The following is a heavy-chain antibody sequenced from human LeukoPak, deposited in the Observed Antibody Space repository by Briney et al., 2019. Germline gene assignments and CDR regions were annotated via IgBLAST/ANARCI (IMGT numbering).Heavy chain of an antibody. V-gene: IGHV1-2*04. CDR1: GYTFTGYY. J-gene: IGHJ4*02. CDR2: INPNSGGT. D-gene: IGHD4-17*01. CDR3: ARGLGVTTYFDY. Sequence: VASVKVSCKASGYTFTGYYMHWVRQAPGQGLEWMGWINPNSGGTNYAQKFQGWVTITRDTSISTAYMELSRLRSDDTAVYYCARGLGVTTYFDYWGQGTLVTVSS.